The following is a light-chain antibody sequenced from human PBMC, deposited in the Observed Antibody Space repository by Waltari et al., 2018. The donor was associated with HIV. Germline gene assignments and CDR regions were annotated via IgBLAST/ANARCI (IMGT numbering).Light chain of an antibody. V-gene: IGLV1-51*01. J-gene: IGLJ3*02. CDR2: GND. CDR1: PSHLGENY. Sequence: QSVLTPPPSVSAAPGQKVTISCSGRPSHLGENYFSWYQQPPGTAPKLLIYGNDKRPSGIPDRFSGSKSGTSATLDITGVQSGDGADYYCETWENSLSAGVFGGGTKLTVL. CDR3: ETWENSLSAGV.